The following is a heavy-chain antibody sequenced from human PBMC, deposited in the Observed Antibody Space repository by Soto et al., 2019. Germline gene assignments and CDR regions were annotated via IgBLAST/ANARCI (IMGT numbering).Heavy chain of an antibody. CDR3: AKDPYDSSGYYHNY. Sequence: EVQLLESGGGLVQPGGSLRLSCAASGFTFSSYAMSWVHQAPGKGLEWVSGISGSGDSTYYADSVKGRFTISRDNSKNTLFLQMNSLRAEDTAVYFCAKDPYDSSGYYHNYWGQGTLVTVSS. CDR2: ISGSGDST. J-gene: IGHJ4*02. CDR1: GFTFSSYA. V-gene: IGHV3-23*01. D-gene: IGHD3-22*01.